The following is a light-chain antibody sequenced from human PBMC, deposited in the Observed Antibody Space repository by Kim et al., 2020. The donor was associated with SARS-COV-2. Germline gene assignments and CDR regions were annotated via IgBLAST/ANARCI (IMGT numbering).Light chain of an antibody. CDR1: RSNIEKTY. CDR2: GNS. J-gene: IGLJ3*02. V-gene: IGLV1-47*02. CDR3: AAWDVSLSGRV. Sequence: GQSVTISCSGSRSNIEKTYVFWDQQLPGTAPKLLIYGNSQRPSGVPDRFSGSKSGTSASLDISDLRSEDEADYYCAAWDVSLSGRVFGGGTQLTVL.